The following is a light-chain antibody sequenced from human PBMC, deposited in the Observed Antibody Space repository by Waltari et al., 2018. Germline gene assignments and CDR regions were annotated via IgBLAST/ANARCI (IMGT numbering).Light chain of an antibody. Sequence: EIVLTQSPGTLSLSPGEGATLSCRASQSVDNRFLLWYQQKPGQAPRLLIFATSSRANGIPDRFSGSGSGTDFTLTIRRLEPEDFAVYYCQQYGGLPATFGGGTKVEI. V-gene: IGKV3-20*01. CDR1: QSVDNRF. CDR3: QQYGGLPAT. J-gene: IGKJ4*01. CDR2: ATS.